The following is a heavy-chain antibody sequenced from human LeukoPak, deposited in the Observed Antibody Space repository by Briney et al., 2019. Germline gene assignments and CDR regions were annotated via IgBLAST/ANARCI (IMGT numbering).Heavy chain of an antibody. CDR2: IYSGGST. CDR1: GFTVSSNY. CDR3: ARDGLISGYSSSWSDY. Sequence: GGSLRLSCAASGFTVSSNYMTWVRQAPGKGLEWVSVIYSGGSTDYADSVKGRFTISRDNSKNTLYLQMNSLRAEGTAVYYCARDGLISGYSSSWSDYWGQGTLVTVSS. D-gene: IGHD6-13*01. V-gene: IGHV3-66*01. J-gene: IGHJ4*02.